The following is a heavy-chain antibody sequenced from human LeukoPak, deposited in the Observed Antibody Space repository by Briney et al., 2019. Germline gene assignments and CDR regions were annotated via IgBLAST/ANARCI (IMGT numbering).Heavy chain of an antibody. V-gene: IGHV1-69*13. J-gene: IGHJ4*02. Sequence: GASVKVSCKASGGTFSSYAISWVRQAAGQGREWMGGIIPIFGTANYAQKFQGRVTITADESTSTAYMELSSLRSEDTAVYYCARVSAAGPATLFDYWGQGTLFTVSS. CDR3: ARVSAAGPATLFDY. D-gene: IGHD6-13*01. CDR1: GGTFSSYA. CDR2: IIPIFGTA.